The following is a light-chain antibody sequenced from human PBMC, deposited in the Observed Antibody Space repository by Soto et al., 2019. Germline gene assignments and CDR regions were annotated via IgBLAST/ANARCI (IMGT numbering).Light chain of an antibody. Sequence: IVLTQSPGTLSLSPGESVTLSCRASQSISSNYFAWYQQHPGQAPRLLIYGASSRATGTPDRFSGSGSGTDFTLTISRREPEDFAVYYCQQYGSTPLYIFGQGTKLEIK. CDR3: QQYGSTPLYI. CDR2: GAS. J-gene: IGKJ2*01. V-gene: IGKV3-20*01. CDR1: QSISSNY.